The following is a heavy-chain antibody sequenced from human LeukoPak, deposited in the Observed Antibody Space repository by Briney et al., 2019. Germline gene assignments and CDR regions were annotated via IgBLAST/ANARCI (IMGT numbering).Heavy chain of an antibody. CDR3: ARRKYGADYNGMDV. V-gene: IGHV1-18*01. Sequence: ASVKVSCKASGYTFSSYGINWVRLAPGRGPEWMXXXNPQKRDTHYAQNFQGRVTVTAGTSTNTAYMELRSLRSDDTAIYYCARRKYGADYNGMDVWGQGTTVTVSS. CDR2: XNPQKRDT. CDR1: GYTFSSYG. J-gene: IGHJ6*02. D-gene: IGHD4/OR15-4a*01.